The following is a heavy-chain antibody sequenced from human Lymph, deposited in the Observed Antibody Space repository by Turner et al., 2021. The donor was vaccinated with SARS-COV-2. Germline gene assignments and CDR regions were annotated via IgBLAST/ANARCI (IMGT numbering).Heavy chain of an antibody. CDR3: ARYGSGGYFYYGLDV. J-gene: IGHJ6*02. V-gene: IGHV3-30*04. D-gene: IGHD3-10*01. Sequence: VQLVESGGGVVQPGRSLRLSCAASGFTFSTYAIHWVRQAAGKGLEWVEVISYDGSNKYYADSVKGRFTISRDNSKNTLYLQMNSLRAEDTAVYYCARYGSGGYFYYGLDVWGQGTTVTVSS. CDR2: ISYDGSNK. CDR1: GFTFSTYA.